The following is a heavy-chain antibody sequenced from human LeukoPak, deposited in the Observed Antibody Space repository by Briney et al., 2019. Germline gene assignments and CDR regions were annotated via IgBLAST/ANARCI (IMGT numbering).Heavy chain of an antibody. Sequence: SLRLSCAASGFTFNDYYMSWIRQAPGKGLEWVSYISSSGSTIYYADSVKGRFTISRANAENSPYLQMNSLRAEDTAVYYCARDQVDTAMVRDPFDYWGQGTLVTVSS. CDR1: GFTFNDYY. J-gene: IGHJ4*02. CDR3: ARDQVDTAMVRDPFDY. CDR2: ISSSGSTI. D-gene: IGHD5-18*01. V-gene: IGHV3-11*01.